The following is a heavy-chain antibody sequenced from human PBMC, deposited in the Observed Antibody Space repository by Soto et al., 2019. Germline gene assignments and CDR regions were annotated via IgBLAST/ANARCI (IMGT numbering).Heavy chain of an antibody. Sequence: PGGSLRLSCAASDFDFSSYGIHWVRQAPGKGLEWVAASSYDGRETFYADSAKGRFTVSKEMSKNTAYLQMNALRHEDTAVYFCARDAGWTILNFDNWGQGTPVTSPQ. D-gene: IGHD3-3*01. CDR2: SSYDGRET. CDR3: ARDAGWTILNFDN. CDR1: DFDFSSYG. J-gene: IGHJ4*02. V-gene: IGHV3-30*03.